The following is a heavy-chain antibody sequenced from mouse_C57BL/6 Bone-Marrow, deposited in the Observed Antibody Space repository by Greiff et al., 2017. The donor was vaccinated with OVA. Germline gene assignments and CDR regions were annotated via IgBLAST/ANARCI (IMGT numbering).Heavy chain of an antibody. Sequence: VMLVESGAELARPGASVKLSCKASGYTFTSYGISWVKQRTGQGLEWIGEIYPRSGNTYYNEKFKGKATLTADKSSSTAYMELRSLTSEDSAVYFCASPNWDVDYWGQGTTLTVSS. J-gene: IGHJ2*01. CDR2: IYPRSGNT. V-gene: IGHV1-81*01. CDR1: GYTFTSYG. D-gene: IGHD4-1*01. CDR3: ASPNWDVDY.